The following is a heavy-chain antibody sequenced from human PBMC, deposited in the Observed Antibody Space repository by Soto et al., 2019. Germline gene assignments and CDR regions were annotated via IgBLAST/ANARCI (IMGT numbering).Heavy chain of an antibody. CDR2: IIPIFGTA. CDR3: ARDMGVPGVAGTNWFDP. V-gene: IGHV1-69*01. CDR1: GGTFSSYA. Sequence: QVQLVQSGAEVKKPGSSVKVSCEASGGTFSSYAISWVRQAPGQGLEWMGGIIPIFGTANYAQKFQGRVTITADESTSTAYMELSSLRSEDTAVYYCARDMGVPGVAGTNWFDPWGQGTLVTVSS. D-gene: IGHD6-19*01. J-gene: IGHJ5*02.